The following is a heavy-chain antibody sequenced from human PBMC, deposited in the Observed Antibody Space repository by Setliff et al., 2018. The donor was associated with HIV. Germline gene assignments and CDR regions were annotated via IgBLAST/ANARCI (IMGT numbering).Heavy chain of an antibody. D-gene: IGHD6-6*01. V-gene: IGHV3-33*08. CDR2: LWRDEVGE. Sequence: GGSLRLSCTVVGFSLENFDMHWIRQAPGKGLEWVSLLWRDEVGEYYVDSAKGRFTISRDNAKTSVSLQMDSLRAEDTAVYYCARDRAARLDYWGQGALVTVSS. CDR3: ARDRAARLDY. CDR1: GFSLENFD. J-gene: IGHJ4*02.